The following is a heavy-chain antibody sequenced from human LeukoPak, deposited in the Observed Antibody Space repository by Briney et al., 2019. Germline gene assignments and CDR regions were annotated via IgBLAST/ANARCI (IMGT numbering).Heavy chain of an antibody. CDR2: ISYDGSNK. CDR1: GFTFSSYA. CDR3: AKDPRDFWRDNWYFDL. D-gene: IGHD3-3*01. V-gene: IGHV3-30-3*01. J-gene: IGHJ2*01. Sequence: PGRSLRLSCAASGFTFSSYAMHWVRQAPGKGLEWVAVISYDGSNKYYADSVKGRFTISRDNSKNTLYLQMNSLRAEDTAVYYCAKDPRDFWRDNWYFDLWGRGTLVTVSS.